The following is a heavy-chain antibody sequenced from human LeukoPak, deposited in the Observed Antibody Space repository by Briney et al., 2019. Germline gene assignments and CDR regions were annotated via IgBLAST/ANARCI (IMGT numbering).Heavy chain of an antibody. J-gene: IGHJ4*02. CDR3: ARLYSGSPNEDY. CDR1: GGTFSSYA. D-gene: IGHD1-26*01. Sequence: GASVKVSCKASGGTFSSYAISWVRQAPGQGLEWMGGIIPIFGTANYAQKFQGRVTITADESTSTAYMELSSLRSEDTAVYYCARLYSGSPNEDYWGQGTLVTVSS. V-gene: IGHV1-69*13. CDR2: IIPIFGTA.